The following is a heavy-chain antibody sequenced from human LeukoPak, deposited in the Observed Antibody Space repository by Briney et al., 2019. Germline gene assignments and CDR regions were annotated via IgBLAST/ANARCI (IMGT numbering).Heavy chain of an antibody. CDR3: ARSPSYCGGDCSNFDY. D-gene: IGHD2-21*02. Sequence: GGSLRLSCAASGFTFSSYAMHWVRQAPGKGLEWVAVISYDGSNKYYADSVKGRFTISRDNSKNTLYLQMNSLRAEDTAVYYCARSPSYCGGDCSNFDYWGQGTLVTVSS. CDR1: GFTFSSYA. J-gene: IGHJ4*02. CDR2: ISYDGSNK. V-gene: IGHV3-30*04.